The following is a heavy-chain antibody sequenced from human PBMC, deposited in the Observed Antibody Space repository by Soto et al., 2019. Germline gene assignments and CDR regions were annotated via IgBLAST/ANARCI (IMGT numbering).Heavy chain of an antibody. J-gene: IGHJ6*02. CDR1: GGTFSSYA. V-gene: IGHV1-69*01. Sequence: QVQLVQSGAEVQKPGSSVKVSCKASGGTFSSYAISWVRQAPGQGLEWMGGIIPIFGTANYAQKFQGRVTITADESTSTAYMELSSLRSEDTAVYYCASWNHPGYCSGGSCYATYYYGMDVWGQGTTVTVSS. CDR3: ASWNHPGYCSGGSCYATYYYGMDV. D-gene: IGHD2-15*01. CDR2: IIPIFGTA.